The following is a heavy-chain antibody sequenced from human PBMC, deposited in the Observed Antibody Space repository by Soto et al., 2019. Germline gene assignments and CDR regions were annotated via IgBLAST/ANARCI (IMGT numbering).Heavy chain of an antibody. CDR2: IYWDDDK. V-gene: IGHV2-5*02. CDR3: ARSFYDSSGYFLLFDY. J-gene: IGHJ4*02. D-gene: IGHD3-22*01. CDR1: GFSLSTTGAG. Sequence: GSGPTLVNPTQTLTLTCTFSGFSLSTTGAGVGWIRQPPGKALEWLALIYWDDDKRYSPSLKTRLTITKDTSKSQVVLTMTNMDPVDTATYYCARSFYDSSGYFLLFDYWGQGTLVTVSS.